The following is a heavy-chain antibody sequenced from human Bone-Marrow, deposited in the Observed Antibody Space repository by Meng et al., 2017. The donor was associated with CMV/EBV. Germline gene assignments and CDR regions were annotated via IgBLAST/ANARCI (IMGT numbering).Heavy chain of an antibody. CDR3: AKDQGVNWNYALVDY. D-gene: IGHD1-7*01. CDR1: GFTFSSYS. Sequence: GESLKISCAASGFTFSSYSMNWVRQAPGKGLEWVSSISSSSSYIYYADSVKGRFTISRDNAKNSLYLQMNSLRAEDTAVYYCAKDQGVNWNYALVDYWGQGTLVTVSS. V-gene: IGHV3-21*01. CDR2: ISSSSSYI. J-gene: IGHJ4*02.